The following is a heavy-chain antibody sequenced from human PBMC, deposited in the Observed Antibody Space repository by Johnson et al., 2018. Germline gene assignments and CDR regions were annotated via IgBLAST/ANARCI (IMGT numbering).Heavy chain of an antibody. D-gene: IGHD1-14*01. V-gene: IGHV3-66*02. CDR2: IYSGGST. CDR3: ARDNHGPAYYYYYMDG. CDR1: GFTVSSNY. J-gene: IGHJ6*03. Sequence: EVQLVESGGGLVQPGGSLRLSCAASGFTVSSNYMSWVRQAPGKGLEWVSVIYSGGSTYYADSVKGRITISRDNSKNTLYLQRNSLRAEDTAVYYCARDNHGPAYYYYYMDGWGKGTTVTVSS.